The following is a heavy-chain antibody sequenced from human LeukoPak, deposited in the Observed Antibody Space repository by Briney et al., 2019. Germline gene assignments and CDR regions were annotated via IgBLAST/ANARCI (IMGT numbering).Heavy chain of an antibody. CDR2: ISYDGSNK. Sequence: PGGSLRLSCAASGFTVSSNYMSWVRQAPGKGLEWVAVISYDGSNKYYADSVKGRFTISRDNSKNTLYLQMNSLRAEDTAVYYCAKGGVPGEVVGAFDIWGQGTMVTVSS. J-gene: IGHJ3*02. CDR1: GFTVSSNY. CDR3: AKGGVPGEVVGAFDI. V-gene: IGHV3-30*18. D-gene: IGHD2-15*01.